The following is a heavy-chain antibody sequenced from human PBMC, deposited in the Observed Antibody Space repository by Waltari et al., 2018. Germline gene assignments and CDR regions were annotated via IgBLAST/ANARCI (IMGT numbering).Heavy chain of an antibody. J-gene: IGHJ4*02. V-gene: IGHV3-21*02. D-gene: IGHD4-4*01. CDR2: ISGSGAYI. CDR3: ARDSGSDYSPYDQ. CDR1: GFSFSDYS. Sequence: EVQLVESGGGLVKPGGSLRLSCSASGFSFSDYSLNWVRQAPGKGLEWVSSISGSGAYIAYADSVKGRFTISRDNAENAMYLQMNSLRAEDTAVYYCARDSGSDYSPYDQWGQGTLITVSS.